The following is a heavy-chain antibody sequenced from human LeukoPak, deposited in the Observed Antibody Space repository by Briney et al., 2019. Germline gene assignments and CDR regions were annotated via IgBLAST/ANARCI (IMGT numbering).Heavy chain of an antibody. D-gene: IGHD3-10*01. Sequence: NPSETLSLTCAVSGGSISGSNWWSWVRQPPGKGLEWIGEIYHSGSTNYNPSLKSRVTISVDKSKNQFSLKLSSVTAADTAVYYCAREYYYGSGFDPWGQGTLVTVSS. J-gene: IGHJ5*02. CDR1: GGSISGSNW. CDR3: AREYYYGSGFDP. V-gene: IGHV4-4*02. CDR2: IYHSGST.